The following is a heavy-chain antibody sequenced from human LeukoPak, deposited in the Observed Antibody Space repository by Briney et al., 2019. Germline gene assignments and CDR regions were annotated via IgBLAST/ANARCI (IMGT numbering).Heavy chain of an antibody. Sequence: GGSLRLSCAASGFTFSSYAMHWVRQTPGKGLEWVAVISYDGSNKYYADSVKGRFTISRDNSKNTLYLQMNSLRAEDTAVYYCARDRYCSSTSCNSIFDYWGQGTLVTVSS. CDR1: GFTFSSYA. J-gene: IGHJ4*02. CDR2: ISYDGSNK. CDR3: ARDRYCSSTSCNSIFDY. V-gene: IGHV3-30*04. D-gene: IGHD2-2*01.